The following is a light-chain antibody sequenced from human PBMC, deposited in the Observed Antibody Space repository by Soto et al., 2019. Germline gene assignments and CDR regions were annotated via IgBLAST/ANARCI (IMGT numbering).Light chain of an antibody. Sequence: DIQMTQSPSSLSASVGDRVIITCRASQGIGDDLGWYQQKPGKAPKRLIYAASSLQSGVPSRFSGRGSGTDFTLTISSLQPDDFASYYCLQHNTSPWTFGPGTKVEVK. CDR1: QGIGDD. CDR3: LQHNTSPWT. CDR2: AAS. V-gene: IGKV1-17*01. J-gene: IGKJ1*01.